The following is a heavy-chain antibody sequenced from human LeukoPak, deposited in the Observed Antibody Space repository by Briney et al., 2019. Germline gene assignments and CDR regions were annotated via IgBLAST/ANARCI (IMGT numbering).Heavy chain of an antibody. CDR2: INSSSRYI. J-gene: IGHJ5*02. CDR1: GFTFSSYS. D-gene: IGHD5-18*01. V-gene: IGHV3-21*01. CDR3: ARVAGTAIGDHFDP. Sequence: GGSLRLSCAASGFTFSSYSMNWVRQAPGKGLEWVACINSSSRYIYYADSVRGRFTISRDNGQYALYLQMNSLRAQETTVYYCARVAGTAIGDHFDPWGQGTLVTVSS.